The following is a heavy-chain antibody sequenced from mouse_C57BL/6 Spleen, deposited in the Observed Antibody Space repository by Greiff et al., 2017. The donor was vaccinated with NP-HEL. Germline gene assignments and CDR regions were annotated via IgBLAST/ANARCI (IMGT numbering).Heavy chain of an antibody. CDR2: IYPGDGDT. D-gene: IGHD1-1*01. J-gene: IGHJ4*01. Sequence: QVQLQQSGPELVKPGASVKISCKASGYAFSSSWMNWVKQRPGKGLEWIGRIYPGDGDTNYNGTFKGKATLTADKSSSTAYMQLSSLTSEDSAVYCCARSLINTVVADDAMDYWGQGTSVTVSS. CDR1: GYAFSSSW. CDR3: ARSLINTVVADDAMDY. V-gene: IGHV1-82*01.